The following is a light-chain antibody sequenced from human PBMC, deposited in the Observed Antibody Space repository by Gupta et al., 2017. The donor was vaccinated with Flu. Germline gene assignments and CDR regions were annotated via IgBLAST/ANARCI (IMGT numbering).Light chain of an antibody. CDR3: LQYNSYSRT. CDR2: KES. V-gene: IGKV1-5*03. J-gene: IGKJ4*02. CDR1: QSISIW. Sequence: DIQMTQSPSTLSASVGDRVTITCRASQSISIWLAWYQQKPGKAPKLLIYKESSLESGIPSRFSGSGSGTEFTLTISSLQPDDFATYYCLQYNSYSRTFGEGTKVELK.